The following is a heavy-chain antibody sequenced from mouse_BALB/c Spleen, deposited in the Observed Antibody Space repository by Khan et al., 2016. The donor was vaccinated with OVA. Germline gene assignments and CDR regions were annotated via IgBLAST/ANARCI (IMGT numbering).Heavy chain of an antibody. CDR1: GYTFSSYW. V-gene: IGHV1-9*01. Sequence: QVQLQESGAELMKPGASVKISCKATGYTFSSYWIEWVKQRPGHGLEWIGEILPGSGRNNYNEKFKDKATFTADTSSNTAYMQLSSLTSDDSAGYDVERGTYEGSSYWFGYWGQGTLVTVSA. CDR2: ILPGSGRN. J-gene: IGHJ3*01. CDR3: ERGTYEGSSYWFGY. D-gene: IGHD1-1*01.